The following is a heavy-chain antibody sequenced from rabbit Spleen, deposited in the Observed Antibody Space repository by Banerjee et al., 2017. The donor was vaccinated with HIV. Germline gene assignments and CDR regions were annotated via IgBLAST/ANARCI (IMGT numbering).Heavy chain of an antibody. CDR3: AREMVAGSGGGCLELDL. J-gene: IGHJ4*01. CDR1: GFSFSSGYD. CDR2: IYTGNGKN. Sequence: ESGGGLVKPGASLTLICTASGFSFSSGYDMSWVRQAPGKGLEWIGFIYTGNGKNYYASWAKGRFTISKTSSTTVTLQMTSLTAADTAAYFCAREMVAGSGGGCLELDLWGPGTLVTVS. D-gene: IGHD4-2*01. V-gene: IGHV1S40*01.